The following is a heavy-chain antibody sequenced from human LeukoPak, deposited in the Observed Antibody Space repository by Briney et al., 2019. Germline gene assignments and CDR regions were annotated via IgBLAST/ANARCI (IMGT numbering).Heavy chain of an antibody. D-gene: IGHD3-16*01. CDR1: GFTFSDFW. Sequence: GGSLRLSCAASGFTFSDFWMSWVRQAPGKGLVWISNINEYGTTAYADSVKGRFTISRDNAKNILYLQMNSLRAEDTAVYYCARVRGGNWGRGTLVTVSS. CDR3: ARVRGGN. J-gene: IGHJ4*02. V-gene: IGHV3-74*01. CDR2: INEYGTT.